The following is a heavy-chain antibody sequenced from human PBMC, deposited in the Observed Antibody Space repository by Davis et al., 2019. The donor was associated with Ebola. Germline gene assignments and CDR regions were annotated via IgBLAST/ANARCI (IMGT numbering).Heavy chain of an antibody. CDR3: AKDISVEIWHLGEFDY. Sequence: SLKISCTASGFAFGDYAMHWVRQAPGKGLEWVSGISWNSGSIGYADSVKGRFTISRDNAKNSLYLQMNSLRAEDTALYYCAKDISVEIWHLGEFDYWGQGTLVTVSS. D-gene: IGHD3-16*01. J-gene: IGHJ4*02. CDR1: GFAFGDYA. V-gene: IGHV3-9*01. CDR2: ISWNSGSI.